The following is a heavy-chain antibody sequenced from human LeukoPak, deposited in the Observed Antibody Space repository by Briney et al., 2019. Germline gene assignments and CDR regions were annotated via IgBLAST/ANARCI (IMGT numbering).Heavy chain of an antibody. V-gene: IGHV3-30*18. CDR2: ILYDGSNK. J-gene: IGHJ4*02. D-gene: IGHD4-17*01. Sequence: GGSLRLSCAASGFTFSSYSMNWVRQAPGKGLEWVAIILYDGSNKYYADSVKGRFTISRDNSKNTLYLQMSSLRAEDTAVYYCAKDFRYGDYVFDHWGQGTLVTVSS. CDR1: GFTFSSYS. CDR3: AKDFRYGDYVFDH.